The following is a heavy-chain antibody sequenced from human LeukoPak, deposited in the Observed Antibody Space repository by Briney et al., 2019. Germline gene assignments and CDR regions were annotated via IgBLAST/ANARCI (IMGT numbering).Heavy chain of an antibody. CDR3: ARQTGSGLFTLP. J-gene: IGHJ1*01. CDR2: IYYTGNT. V-gene: IGHV4-39*01. CDR1: GVSISRSNSY. D-gene: IGHD3-10*01. Sequence: PSETLSLTCTVFGVSISRSNSYWGWIRQPPGKGLERIGSIYYTGNTYYNASLKSRVTISIDTSKNQISLRLTSVTATDTAMYYCARQTGSGLFTLPGGQGTLVTVSS.